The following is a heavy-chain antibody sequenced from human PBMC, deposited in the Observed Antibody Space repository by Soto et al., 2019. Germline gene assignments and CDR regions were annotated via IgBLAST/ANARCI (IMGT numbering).Heavy chain of an antibody. V-gene: IGHV4-30-4*01. CDR1: GGSISSGDYY. CDR2: IYYSGST. J-gene: IGHJ6*02. Sequence: PSETLSLTCTVSGGSISSGDYYWSWIRQPPGKGLEWIGYIYYSGSTYYNPSLKSRVTISVDTSKNQFSLKLSSVTAADTAVYYCARQVVPAAIPGAPYYYGMDVWGQGTTVTVSS. D-gene: IGHD2-2*02. CDR3: ARQVVPAAIPGAPYYYGMDV.